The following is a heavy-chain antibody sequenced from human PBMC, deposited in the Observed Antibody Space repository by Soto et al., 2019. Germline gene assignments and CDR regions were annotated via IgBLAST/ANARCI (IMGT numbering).Heavy chain of an antibody. CDR2: IYPSGST. J-gene: IGHJ5*02. Sequence: QVQLQESGPGLVKPSETLSLTCTVSGGSISTYYWSWIRQAAGKGLEWIGRIYPSGSTNYNPSLKSRVTTSVDTSKNLFSLNLSSMTAADTAVYYCARAAAGDSSGYIGNDWVDPWGQGTPVTVSS. CDR1: GGSISTYY. CDR3: ARAAAGDSSGYIGNDWVDP. V-gene: IGHV4-4*07. D-gene: IGHD3-22*01.